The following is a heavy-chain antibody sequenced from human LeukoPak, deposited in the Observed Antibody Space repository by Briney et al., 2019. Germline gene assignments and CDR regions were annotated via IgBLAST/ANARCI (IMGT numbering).Heavy chain of an antibody. CDR2: IGGSGTST. V-gene: IGHV3-23*01. CDR1: GFTFSNYG. J-gene: IGHJ4*02. Sequence: PGGSLRLSCTASGFTFSNYGLKWVRQAPGKGLEWVSSIGGSGTSTYYADSVKGRFTISRDNSKNTLYLQLNYLRPEDSAVYYCARIQPPLDYWGQGTLVTVSS. CDR3: ARIQPPLDY.